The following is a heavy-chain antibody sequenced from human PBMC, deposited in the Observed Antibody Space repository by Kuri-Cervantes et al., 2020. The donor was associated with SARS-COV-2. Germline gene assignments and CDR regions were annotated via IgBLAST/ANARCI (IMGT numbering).Heavy chain of an antibody. CDR1: GGSFSGYY. CDR3: ARGEGIVLVVYALACDI. V-gene: IGHV4-34*01. J-gene: IGHJ3*02. Sequence: SETLSLTCAVYGGSFSGYYWSWIRQPPGKGLEWIGEINHSGSTNYNPSLKSRVTISVDTSKNQFSLKLSSVTAADTAVYYCARGEGIVLVVYALACDIWGQGTMVTVSS. D-gene: IGHD2-8*02. CDR2: INHSGST.